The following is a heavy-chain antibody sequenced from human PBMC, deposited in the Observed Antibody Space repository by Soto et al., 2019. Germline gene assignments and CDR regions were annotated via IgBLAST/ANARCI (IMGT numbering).Heavy chain of an antibody. V-gene: IGHV1-69*13. CDR3: ARNGITPYDILTGYEYGMDV. CDR2: IIPIFGTA. Sequence: WASVKVSCKASGGTFSSYAISWVRQAPGQGLEWMGGIIPIFGTANYAQKFQGRVTITADESTSTAYMELSSLRSEDTAVYYCARNGITPYDILTGYEYGMDVWGQGATVTVSS. CDR1: GGTFSSYA. J-gene: IGHJ6*02. D-gene: IGHD3-9*01.